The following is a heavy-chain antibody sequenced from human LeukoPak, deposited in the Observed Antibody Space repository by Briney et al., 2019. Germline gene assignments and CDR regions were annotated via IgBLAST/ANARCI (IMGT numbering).Heavy chain of an antibody. CDR2: ISTDGGST. V-gene: IGHV3-74*01. CDR1: GFTFRSFW. CDR3: ARLTYSNNWYFRRGLDNWFDP. D-gene: IGHD6-13*01. J-gene: IGHJ5*02. Sequence: PGGSLRLSCAASGFTFRSFWMHWVRQGPGKGLEWVSYISTDGGSTNYADSVKGRFAVSRDNAKNTLYLQMNSLRAEDTAVYYCARLTYSNNWYFRRGLDNWFDPWGQGTLVTVPS.